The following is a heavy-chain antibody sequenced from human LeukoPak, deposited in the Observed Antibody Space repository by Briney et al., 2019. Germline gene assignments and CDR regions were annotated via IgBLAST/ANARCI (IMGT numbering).Heavy chain of an antibody. CDR3: ARWGNSYGDLDY. V-gene: IGHV3-7*01. J-gene: IGHJ4*02. D-gene: IGHD4-17*01. Sequence: QTGGSLRLSCAASGFTFSNYWMSWVRQAPGKGLEWVANINQDGSENYYVDSVKGRFTISRDNAKNSLYLQINSMRAEDTAVYYCARWGNSYGDLDYWGQGTLVTVSS. CDR2: INQDGSEN. CDR1: GFTFSNYW.